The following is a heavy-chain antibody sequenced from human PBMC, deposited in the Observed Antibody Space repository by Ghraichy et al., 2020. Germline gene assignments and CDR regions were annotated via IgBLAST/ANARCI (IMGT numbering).Heavy chain of an antibody. D-gene: IGHD5-24*01. CDR3: ARTTSEMDYFDY. V-gene: IGHV3-72*01. Sequence: GESLNISCAASGFTFSDHYMDWVRQAPGKGLEWVGRTRNKANSYTTEYAASVKGRFTISRDDSKNSLYLQMNSLKTEDTAVYYCARTTSEMDYFDYWGQGTLVTVSS. CDR1: GFTFSDHY. J-gene: IGHJ4*02. CDR2: TRNKANSYTT.